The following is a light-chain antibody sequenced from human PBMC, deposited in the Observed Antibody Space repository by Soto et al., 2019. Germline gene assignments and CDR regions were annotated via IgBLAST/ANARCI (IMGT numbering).Light chain of an antibody. V-gene: IGLV2-14*01. Sequence: QSALTQPASVSGSPGQSITISCTGTSSDVGGYPYVSWYQQHPGKAPKLMMYEVKNRPSGVSNRFSASKSGNTASLTISGILAADEADYYCRMYTVTSTWVFGGGTKLTVL. CDR3: RMYTVTSTWV. CDR2: EVK. CDR1: SSDVGGYPY. J-gene: IGLJ3*02.